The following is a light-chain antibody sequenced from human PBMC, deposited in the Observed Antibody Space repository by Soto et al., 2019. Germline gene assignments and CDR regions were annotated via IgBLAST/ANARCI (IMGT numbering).Light chain of an antibody. CDR3: CLYSSNGSLI. J-gene: IGLJ1*01. Sequence: QSALAQPASVSGSPGQSISVSCTGTSSNVGRYNLVSWYQQHPGKAPKLIIYEDTKRPSGVSNRFSGSKSGNTASLAISGLQAEDEADYYCCLYSSNGSLIFGPGTKVTVL. CDR2: EDT. V-gene: IGLV2-23*01. CDR1: SSNVGRYNL.